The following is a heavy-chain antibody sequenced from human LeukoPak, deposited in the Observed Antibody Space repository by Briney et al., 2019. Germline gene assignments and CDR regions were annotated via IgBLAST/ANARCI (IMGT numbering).Heavy chain of an antibody. D-gene: IGHD2-21*01. CDR1: GYTFTSYG. CDR3: ARSDLWYWFDP. Sequence: ASVKVSCKASGYTFTSYGISWVRQAPGQGLEWMGWISAYNGNTNYAQKLQGRVTMTRDTSTSTVYMELSSLRSEDTAVYYCARSDLWYWFDPWGQGTLVTVSS. CDR2: ISAYNGNT. V-gene: IGHV1-18*01. J-gene: IGHJ5*02.